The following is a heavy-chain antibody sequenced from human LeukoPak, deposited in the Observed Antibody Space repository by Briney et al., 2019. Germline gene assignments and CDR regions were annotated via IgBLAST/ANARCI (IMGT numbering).Heavy chain of an antibody. CDR2: IYYSGST. V-gene: IGHV4-61*01. Sequence: SETLSLTCTVSGGSISSGSYYWSWIRQPPGKGLGWIGYIYYSGSTNYNPSLKSRVTISVDTSKNQFSLKLSSVTAADTAVYYCARAGHYYDILTGYYGLDYWGQGTLVTVSS. CDR1: GGSISSGSYY. D-gene: IGHD3-9*01. J-gene: IGHJ4*02. CDR3: ARAGHYYDILTGYYGLDY.